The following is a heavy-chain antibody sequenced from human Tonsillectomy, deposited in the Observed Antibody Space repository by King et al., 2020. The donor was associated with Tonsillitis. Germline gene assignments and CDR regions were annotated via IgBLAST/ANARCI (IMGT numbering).Heavy chain of an antibody. CDR2: INSDGSST. CDR1: GFTFSSYW. V-gene: IGHV3-74*01. Sequence: VQLVQSGGGLVQPGGSLRLSCAASGFTFSSYWMHWVRQAPGKGLVWVSRINSDGSSTSYADSVKGRFTISRDNAKNTLYLQMNSLRAEDTAVYYRARSDYSKDAFDIWGQGTMVTVSS. J-gene: IGHJ3*02. D-gene: IGHD4-11*01. CDR3: ARSDYSKDAFDI.